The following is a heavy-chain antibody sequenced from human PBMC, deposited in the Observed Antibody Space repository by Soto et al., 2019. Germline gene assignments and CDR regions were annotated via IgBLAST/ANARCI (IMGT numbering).Heavy chain of an antibody. CDR3: AKDRLPTGYCSGGSCYSHYYYYMDV. Sequence: GGSLRLSCAASGFTFSSYAMSWVRQAPGKGLEWVSAISGSGGSTYYADSVKGRFTISRDNSKNTLYLQMNSLRAEDTAVYYCAKDRLPTGYCSGGSCYSHYYYYMDVWGKGTTVTVSS. CDR2: ISGSGGST. J-gene: IGHJ6*03. CDR1: GFTFSSYA. D-gene: IGHD2-15*01. V-gene: IGHV3-23*01.